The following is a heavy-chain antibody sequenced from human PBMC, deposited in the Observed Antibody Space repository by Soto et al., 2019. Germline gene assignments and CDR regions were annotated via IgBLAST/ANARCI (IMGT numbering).Heavy chain of an antibody. Sequence: GASVKVSCKASGYTFTGYYMHWVRQAPGQGLEWMGWINPNSGGTNYAQKFQGWVTMTRDTSNSTAYMELSRLRSDDTAVYYCARGPLRWRTVGGISYYYYMDVWGKGTTVTVSS. D-gene: IGHD4-17*01. J-gene: IGHJ6*03. V-gene: IGHV1-2*04. CDR3: ARGPLRWRTVGGISYYYYMDV. CDR1: GYTFTGYY. CDR2: INPNSGGT.